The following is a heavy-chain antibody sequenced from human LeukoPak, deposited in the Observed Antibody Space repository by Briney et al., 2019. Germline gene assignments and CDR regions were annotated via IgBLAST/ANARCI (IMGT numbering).Heavy chain of an antibody. CDR1: GGSFSGYY. D-gene: IGHD2-2*02. CDR3: ARGGVVPAAIGGGPRDY. Sequence: SETLSLTCAVYGGSFSGYYWSWIRQPPGKGLEWIGEINHSGSTNYNPSLKSRVTISVDTSKNQFSLKLSSVTAADTAVYYCARGGVVPAAIGGGPRDYWGQGTLVTVSS. J-gene: IGHJ4*02. V-gene: IGHV4-34*01. CDR2: INHSGST.